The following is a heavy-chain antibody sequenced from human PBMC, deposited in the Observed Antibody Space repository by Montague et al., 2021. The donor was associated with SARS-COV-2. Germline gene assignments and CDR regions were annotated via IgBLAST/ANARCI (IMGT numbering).Heavy chain of an antibody. CDR2: IYYLGTT. Sequence: SDTLSLTRILSGRSISGHYWSWVRQTPEKGLEWIGYIYYLGTTNYNPSLKTRVTFSVDTSKNQLSLMLTSVTAADTGVYYCARNEGAAVPGLLLGMDIWGQGTTVTVSS. V-gene: IGHV4-59*07. CDR3: ARNEGAAVPGLLLGMDI. J-gene: IGHJ6*02. D-gene: IGHD6-19*01. CDR1: GRSISGHY.